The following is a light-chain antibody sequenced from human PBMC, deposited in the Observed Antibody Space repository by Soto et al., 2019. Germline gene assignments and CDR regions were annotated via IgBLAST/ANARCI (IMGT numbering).Light chain of an antibody. CDR3: CSFTSITTYV. V-gene: IGLV2-14*01. J-gene: IGLJ1*01. Sequence: QSALTQPASVSGSLGQSITIPCTGTSSDVGAYNYVSWYQQQPGKAPKLMISEVSNRPSGVSNRFSGSKSGNTASLIISGLQAEDEADYYCCSFTSITTYVFGTGTKVTVL. CDR1: SSDVGAYNY. CDR2: EVS.